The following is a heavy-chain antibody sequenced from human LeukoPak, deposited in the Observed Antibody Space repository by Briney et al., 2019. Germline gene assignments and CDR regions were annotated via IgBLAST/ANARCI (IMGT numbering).Heavy chain of an antibody. CDR1: GFTFSSSG. D-gene: IGHD3-16*02. J-gene: IGHJ6*02. V-gene: IGHV3-23*01. CDR2: FSGSGRST. Sequence: GGSLRLSCAASGFTFSSSGMSWVRQAPGKGLEWVSGFSGSGRSTNYADSVKGRFTISRDNSKNTLYLQVNSLRAEDTAVYYCAKVSFFYGMDVWGQGTTVTVSS. CDR3: AKVSFFYGMDV.